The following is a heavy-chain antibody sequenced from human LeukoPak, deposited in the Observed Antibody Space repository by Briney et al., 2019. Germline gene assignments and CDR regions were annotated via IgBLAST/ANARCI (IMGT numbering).Heavy chain of an antibody. J-gene: IGHJ4*02. Sequence: SETLSLTCTVSGGSISISSYYWGWIRQPPGKGLEWIGSIYYSGSTYYNPSLKSRVTISVDTSKNQFSLKLSSVTAADTAVYYCARDSYYYGSGSYPSLTRTFDYWGQGTLVTVSS. CDR2: IYYSGST. CDR1: GGSISISSYY. CDR3: ARDSYYYGSGSYPSLTRTFDY. D-gene: IGHD3-10*01. V-gene: IGHV4-39*07.